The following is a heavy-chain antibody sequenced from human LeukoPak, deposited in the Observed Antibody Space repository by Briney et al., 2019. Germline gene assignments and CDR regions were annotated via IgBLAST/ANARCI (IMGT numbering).Heavy chain of an antibody. Sequence: SETLSLNCAVYGGSFSGYYWSWIRQPPGKGLEWIGEINHSGSTNYNPSLKSRVTISVDTSKNQFSLKLSSVTAADTAVYYCGRREWLGGGAGPYEIDYWGQGTLVTVSS. V-gene: IGHV4-34*01. CDR1: GGSFSGYY. CDR3: GRREWLGGGAGPYEIDY. CDR2: INHSGST. J-gene: IGHJ4*02. D-gene: IGHD3-10*01.